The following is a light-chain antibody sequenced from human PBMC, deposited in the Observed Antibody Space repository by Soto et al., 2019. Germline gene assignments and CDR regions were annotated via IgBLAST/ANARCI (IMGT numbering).Light chain of an antibody. Sequence: EIAVTQVASKLSLARGVGDDLSSRASQSVDSYLVWYQQKPGQAPRLLIFGASNRATGMPARVRGRGSGTDFTLTIHSLEPEDFAVYFCQKRSSWPLAFGPGTRLEI. V-gene: IGKV3-11*01. CDR3: QKRSSWPLA. CDR1: QSVDSY. J-gene: IGKJ5*01. CDR2: GAS.